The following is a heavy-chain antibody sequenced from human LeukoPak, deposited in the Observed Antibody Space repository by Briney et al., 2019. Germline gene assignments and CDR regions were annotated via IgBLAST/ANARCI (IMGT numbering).Heavy chain of an antibody. CDR2: INPNSGGT. D-gene: IGHD2-8*02. Sequence: ASVKVSCKASGYTFTGYYMHWVRQAPGQGLEWVGWINPNSGGTNYAQKFQGRVTMTRDTSISTAYMELSRPRSDDTAVYYCARGLVAPPLWAFDYWGQGTLVTVSS. V-gene: IGHV1-2*02. CDR3: ARGLVAPPLWAFDY. J-gene: IGHJ4*02. CDR1: GYTFTGYY.